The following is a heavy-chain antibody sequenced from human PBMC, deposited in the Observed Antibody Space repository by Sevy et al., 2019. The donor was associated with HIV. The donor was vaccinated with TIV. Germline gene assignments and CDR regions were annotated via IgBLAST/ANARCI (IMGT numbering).Heavy chain of an antibody. V-gene: IGHV1-2*02. CDR1: GYKFTAYY. D-gene: IGHD2-2*01. J-gene: IGHJ4*02. CDR3: ARYQEYCSTSTNTCYSGRDS. Sequence: ASVKVSCKNSGYKFTAYYIHWVQQAPGQGLEWLGWTNPNRDVKKSAQKFHGRVTMSKDRSTNTAYLELSGLRSDDTAEYFCARYQEYCSTSTNTCYSGRDSWGQGTLVTVSS. CDR2: TNPNRDVK.